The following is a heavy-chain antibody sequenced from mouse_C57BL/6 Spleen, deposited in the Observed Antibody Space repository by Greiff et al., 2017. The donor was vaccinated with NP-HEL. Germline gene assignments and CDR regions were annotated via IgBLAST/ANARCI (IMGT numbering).Heavy chain of an antibody. Sequence: VQLQQSGAELARPGASVKMSCKASGYTFTSYTMHWVKQRPGQGLEWIGYINPSSGYTKYNQKFKDKATLTADKSSSTAYMQLSSLTSEDSAVYYGARPNYYGSSYELGGAMDYWGQGTSVTVSS. CDR2: INPSSGYT. V-gene: IGHV1-4*01. J-gene: IGHJ4*01. CDR3: ARPNYYGSSYELGGAMDY. D-gene: IGHD1-1*01. CDR1: GYTFTSYT.